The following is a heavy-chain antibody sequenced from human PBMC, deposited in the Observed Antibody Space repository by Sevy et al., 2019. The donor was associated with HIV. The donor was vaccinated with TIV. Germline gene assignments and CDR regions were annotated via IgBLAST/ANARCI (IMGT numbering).Heavy chain of an antibody. D-gene: IGHD3-22*01. CDR1: GFTFNTYD. CDR2: ISGSGRST. CDR3: AKEAPGYSYDSSGSFDY. J-gene: IGHJ4*02. V-gene: IGHV3-23*01. Sequence: GGSLRLSCAASGFTFNTYDMSWVRQAPGKGLEWVSGISGSGRSTYYADSVKGRFTISRDNSKNTLYLQMNNLRAEDTAVYYCAKEAPGYSYDSSGSFDYWGQGTLVTVSS.